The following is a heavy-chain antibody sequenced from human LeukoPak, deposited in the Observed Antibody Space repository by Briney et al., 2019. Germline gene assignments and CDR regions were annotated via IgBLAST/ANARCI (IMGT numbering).Heavy chain of an antibody. CDR1: GFTFSSYS. Sequence: GGSLRLSCAASGFTFSSYSMNWVRQAPGKGLEWVSYISSSSSTIYYADSVKGRFTISRDNAKNSLYLQMNSLGAEDTAVYYCARGVPTTVVTLDYWGQGTLVTVSS. D-gene: IGHD4-23*01. CDR3: ARGVPTTVVTLDY. CDR2: ISSSSSTI. J-gene: IGHJ4*02. V-gene: IGHV3-48*01.